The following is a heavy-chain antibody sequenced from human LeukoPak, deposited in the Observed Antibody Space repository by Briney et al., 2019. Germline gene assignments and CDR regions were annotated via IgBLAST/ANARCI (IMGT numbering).Heavy chain of an antibody. CDR1: GGSLSSYY. V-gene: IGHV4-59*01. CDR2: IYYSGYT. CDR3: ARETSQKGAHYMDV. Sequence: SETLSLTCTVSGGSLSSYYWSWIRQPPGKGRKWIGNIYYSGYTTYSPSLRSRGTISVDTSKNQFSLKLSSVTAADTAVYYCARETSQKGAHYMDVGGKGTTITISS. D-gene: IGHD3-16*01. J-gene: IGHJ6*03.